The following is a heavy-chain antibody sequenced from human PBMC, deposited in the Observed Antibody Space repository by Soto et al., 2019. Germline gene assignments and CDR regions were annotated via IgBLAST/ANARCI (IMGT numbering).Heavy chain of an antibody. V-gene: IGHV4-30-4*01. CDR3: AREISPANHDSSGPVGG. J-gene: IGHJ4*02. CDR2: IYYSGNT. Sequence: SETLSLTCTVSGDSISGGDYYWSWIRQPPGKGLEWIGYIYYSGNTYYNPSLKSRVTISVDTSKNQFSLRLSSVTAADTAVYYCAREISPANHDSSGPVGGWGQGTLVTVSS. D-gene: IGHD3-22*01. CDR1: GDSISGGDYY.